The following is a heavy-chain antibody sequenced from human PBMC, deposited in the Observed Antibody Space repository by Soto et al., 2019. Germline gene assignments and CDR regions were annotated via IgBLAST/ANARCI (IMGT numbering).Heavy chain of an antibody. D-gene: IGHD3-3*01. CDR2: INPSDGTT. Sequence: QVQLVQSGADVKKPGASVKVSCTASGYTFTTYFMQWVRQAPGQGLEWMGIINPSDGTTSYAQKFQGRVTITRDTSTSTVYMDLSSLRSEDTAVDYCERSLQLRKGWAFDYWGQGTLVTVSS. CDR1: GYTFTTYF. V-gene: IGHV1-46*01. CDR3: ERSLQLRKGWAFDY. J-gene: IGHJ4*02.